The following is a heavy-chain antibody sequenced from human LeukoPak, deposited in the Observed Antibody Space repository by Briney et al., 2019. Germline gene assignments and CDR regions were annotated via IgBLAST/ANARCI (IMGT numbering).Heavy chain of an antibody. V-gene: IGHV4-59*01. CDR1: GGSISGYY. Sequence: PSETLSLTCTVSGGSISGYYWSWIRQPPGKGLEWIGYIYSSGTTNYNPSLKSQITISLDTSKNQFSLKLSSVTAADTAVYYCARARYFDLWGRGTLVTVSS. CDR2: IYSSGTT. J-gene: IGHJ2*01. CDR3: ARARYFDL.